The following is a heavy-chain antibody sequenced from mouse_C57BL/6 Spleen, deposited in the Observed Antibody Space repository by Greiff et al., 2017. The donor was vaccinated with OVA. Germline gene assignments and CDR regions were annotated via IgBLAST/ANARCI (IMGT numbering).Heavy chain of an antibody. CDR2: IRNKANNHAT. D-gene: IGHD2-10*01. Sequence: VQLKQSGGGLVQPGGSMKLSCAASGFTFSDAWMDWVRQSPEKGLEWVAEIRNKANNHATYYAESVKGRFTISRDDSKSSVYLQMNSLRAEDTGIYYCTRSLPFRGYFDVWGTGTTVTVSS. J-gene: IGHJ1*03. V-gene: IGHV6-6*01. CDR1: GFTFSDAW. CDR3: TRSLPFRGYFDV.